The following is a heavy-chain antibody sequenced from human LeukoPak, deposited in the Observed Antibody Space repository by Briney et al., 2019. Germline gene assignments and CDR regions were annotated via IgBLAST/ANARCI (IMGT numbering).Heavy chain of an antibody. J-gene: IGHJ5*02. D-gene: IGHD6-6*01. CDR1: GFTFSSYA. Sequence: GGSLRLSCAASGFTFSSYAMHWVRQAPGKGLEWVAIISYDGSNKYYADSVKGRFTISRDNSKNMLYLQMHSLRAEDTAVYFCARDRFPHSSSSQLDPWGQGTLVTVSS. V-gene: IGHV3-30-3*01. CDR3: ARDRFPHSSSSQLDP. CDR2: ISYDGSNK.